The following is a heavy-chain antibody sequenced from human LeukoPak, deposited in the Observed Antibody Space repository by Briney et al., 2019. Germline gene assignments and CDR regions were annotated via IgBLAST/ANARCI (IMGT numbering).Heavy chain of an antibody. CDR2: IYYSGST. CDR1: GGSISSSSYY. Sequence: SETLSLTCTVSGGSISSSSYYWGWIRQPPGKGLEWIGSIYYSGSTYYNPSLKSRVTISVDTSKNQFSLKLSSVTAADTAVYYCARGTIFGVVINPWFDYWGQGTLVTVSS. V-gene: IGHV4-39*07. CDR3: ARGTIFGVVINPWFDY. D-gene: IGHD3-3*01. J-gene: IGHJ4*02.